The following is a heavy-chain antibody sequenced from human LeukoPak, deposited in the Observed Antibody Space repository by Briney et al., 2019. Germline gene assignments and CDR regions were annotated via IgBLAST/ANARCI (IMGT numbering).Heavy chain of an antibody. J-gene: IGHJ4*02. D-gene: IGHD3-10*01. Sequence: SETLSLTCTVSGGSISSGGYYWSWIRQHPGKGLEWIGYIYYSGSTYYNPSPKSRVTISVDTSKNQFSLKLSSVTAADTAVYYCARDQARITMVRGAAVRYFDYWGQGTLVTVSS. CDR2: IYYSGST. V-gene: IGHV4-31*03. CDR3: ARDQARITMVRGAAVRYFDY. CDR1: GGSISSGGYY.